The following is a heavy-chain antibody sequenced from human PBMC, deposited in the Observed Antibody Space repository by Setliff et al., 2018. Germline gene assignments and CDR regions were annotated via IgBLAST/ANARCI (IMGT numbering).Heavy chain of an antibody. J-gene: IGHJ5*02. CDR1: GGTFSSYA. CDR3: ARQGYGSGSYYLNWFDP. V-gene: IGHV1-69*05. D-gene: IGHD3-10*01. CDR2: IIPIFGTA. Sequence: SVKVSCKASGGTFSSYAISWVRQAPGQGLEWMGGIIPIFGTANYAQKFQGRVTITTDESTSTAYMELSSLRSEDTAVYYCARQGYGSGSYYLNWFDPWGQGTLVTISS.